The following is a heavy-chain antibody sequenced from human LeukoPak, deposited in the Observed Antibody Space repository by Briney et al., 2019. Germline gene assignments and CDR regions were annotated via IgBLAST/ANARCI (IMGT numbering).Heavy chain of an antibody. Sequence: GGSLRLSCAASGFTFSSYWMSWVRQAPGKGLEWVANIKQDGSEKYYVDSVKGGFTISRDNAKNSLYLQMNSLRAEDTAVYYCARDKTVRGVNYYYYGMDVWGQGTTVTVSS. V-gene: IGHV3-7*01. D-gene: IGHD3-10*01. CDR3: ARDKTVRGVNYYYYGMDV. CDR2: IKQDGSEK. CDR1: GFTFSSYW. J-gene: IGHJ6*02.